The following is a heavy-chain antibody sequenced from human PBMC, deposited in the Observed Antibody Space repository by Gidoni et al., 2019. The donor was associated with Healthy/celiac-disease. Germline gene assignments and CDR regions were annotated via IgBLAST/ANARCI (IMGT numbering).Heavy chain of an antibody. CDR2: IYYSGST. Sequence: QVQLQESGPGLVKPSQTLSLTCTVSGGSISSGGYYWSWIRQHPGKGLEWIGYIYYSGSTYYNPSLKSRVTISVDTSKNQFSLKLSSVTAADTAVYYCARGGYDSSGYYFRPQYYFDYWGQGTLVTVSS. J-gene: IGHJ4*02. D-gene: IGHD3-22*01. V-gene: IGHV4-31*03. CDR1: GGSISSGGYY. CDR3: ARGGYDSSGYYFRPQYYFDY.